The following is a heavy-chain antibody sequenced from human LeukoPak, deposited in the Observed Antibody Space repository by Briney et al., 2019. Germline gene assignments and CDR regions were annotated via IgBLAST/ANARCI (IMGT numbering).Heavy chain of an antibody. Sequence: GGSLRLSCAASGFTFSSYSMNWFRQAPGKGLEWVSSISSSSSYIYYADSVKGRFTISRDNAKNSLYLQMNSLRAEDTAVYYCARDYYCSSTSCYGMDVWGQGTTVTVSS. V-gene: IGHV3-21*01. CDR1: GFTFSSYS. J-gene: IGHJ6*02. CDR2: ISSSSSYI. CDR3: ARDYYCSSTSCYGMDV. D-gene: IGHD2-2*01.